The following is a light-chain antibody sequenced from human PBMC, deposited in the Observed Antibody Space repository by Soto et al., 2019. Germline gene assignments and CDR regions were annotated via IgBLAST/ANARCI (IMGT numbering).Light chain of an antibody. Sequence: IQMTQSPSSLSASIGDRVTITCRASQGIGSDLGWYQQKPGKAPNLLIYAASSLESGVPSRFSGSGSGTEFTLTISSLQPDDFATYYCQQYNSYSWTFGQGTKVDI. CDR1: QGIGSD. V-gene: IGKV1-17*01. CDR3: QQYNSYSWT. J-gene: IGKJ1*01. CDR2: AAS.